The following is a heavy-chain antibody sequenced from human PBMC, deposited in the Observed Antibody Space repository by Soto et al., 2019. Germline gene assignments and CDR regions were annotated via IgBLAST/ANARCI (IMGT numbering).Heavy chain of an antibody. CDR2: IYHSGST. J-gene: IGHJ5*02. CDR1: GYSISSGYY. V-gene: IGHV4-38-2*01. D-gene: IGHD2-15*01. CDR3: ARGGIAVVGVVPKWFDP. Sequence: SETLSLTCDVSGYSISSGYYWGWIRQPPGKGLEWIGSIYHSGSTHYNPSLKSRVTISVDTSKNQFSLKLSSVTAADTAMYYCARGGIAVVGVVPKWFDPWGQGTLATSPQ.